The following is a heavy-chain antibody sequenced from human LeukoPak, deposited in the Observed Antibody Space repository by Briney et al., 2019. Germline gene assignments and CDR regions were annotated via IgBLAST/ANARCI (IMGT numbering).Heavy chain of an antibody. D-gene: IGHD3-22*01. J-gene: IGHJ4*02. CDR2: ISYDGSNK. V-gene: IGHV3-30-3*01. CDR1: GFTFSSYA. CDR3: AKDRDYYDSSGYYDY. Sequence: PGRSLRLSCAASGFTFSSYAMHWVRQAPGKGLEWVAVISYDGSNKYYADSVKGRFTISRDNSKNTLYLQMNSLRAEDAAVYYCAKDRDYYDSSGYYDYWGQGTLVTVSS.